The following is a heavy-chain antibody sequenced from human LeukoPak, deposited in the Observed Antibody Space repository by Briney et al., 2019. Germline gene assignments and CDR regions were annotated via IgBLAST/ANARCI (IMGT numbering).Heavy chain of an antibody. J-gene: IGHJ6*02. D-gene: IGHD6-13*01. Sequence: GGSLRLSCAASGFTFSSYAMSWVRQAPGKGLEWVSAISGSGGSTYYADSVKGRFTISRDNSKNTLYLQMNSLRAEDTAVYYCAKAELSSSWYDYYYYGMNVWGQGTTVTVSS. CDR1: GFTFSSYA. V-gene: IGHV3-23*01. CDR2: ISGSGGST. CDR3: AKAELSSSWYDYYYYGMNV.